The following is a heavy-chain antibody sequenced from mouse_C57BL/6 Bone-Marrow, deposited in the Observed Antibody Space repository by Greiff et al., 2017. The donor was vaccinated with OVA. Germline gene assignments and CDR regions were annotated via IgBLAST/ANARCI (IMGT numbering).Heavy chain of an antibody. CDR2: IYPRSGNT. Sequence: VKLMEPGAELARPGASVKLSCKASGYTFTSYGISWVKQRTGQGLEWIGEIYPRSGNTYYNEKFKGKATLTADKSSSTAYMELRRLTSEDSAVYFCARGILRSTYFDYWGQGTTLTVSS. CDR1: GYTFTSYG. J-gene: IGHJ2*01. V-gene: IGHV1-81*01. D-gene: IGHD1-1*01. CDR3: ARGILRSTYFDY.